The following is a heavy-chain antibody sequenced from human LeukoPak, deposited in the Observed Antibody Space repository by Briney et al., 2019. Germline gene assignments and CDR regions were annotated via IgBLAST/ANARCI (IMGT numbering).Heavy chain of an antibody. Sequence: ASGTLSLTCAVSGGSISSSNWWSWVRQPPGKGLEWIGEIYHSGSTNYNPSLKSRVTISVDKSKNQFSLKLSSMTAADTAVYYCARSQVNDFWSGYSSPYYYYYMDVWGKGTTVTVSS. CDR2: IYHSGST. CDR3: ARSQVNDFWSGYSSPYYYYYMDV. CDR1: GGSISSSNW. J-gene: IGHJ6*03. D-gene: IGHD3-3*01. V-gene: IGHV4-4*02.